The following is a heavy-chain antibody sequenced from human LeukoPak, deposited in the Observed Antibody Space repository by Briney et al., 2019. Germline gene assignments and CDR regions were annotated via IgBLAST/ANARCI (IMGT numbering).Heavy chain of an antibody. CDR2: ISGYNGNT. Sequence: GASVKVSCRASGYTFTNYGISWVRQAPGQGLEWMGWISGYNGNTNYAQKFQGGVTMTTDTSASIAYMEMRSLRFDDTGVYYCAREPGVGAAATEDYWGQGTLVTVSS. J-gene: IGHJ4*02. V-gene: IGHV1-18*01. D-gene: IGHD6-13*01. CDR3: AREPGVGAAATEDY. CDR1: GYTFTNYG.